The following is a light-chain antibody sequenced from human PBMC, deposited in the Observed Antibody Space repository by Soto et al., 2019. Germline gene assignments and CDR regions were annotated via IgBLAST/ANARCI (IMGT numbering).Light chain of an antibody. V-gene: IGLV2-23*02. CDR1: SSDIGSYHL. CDR2: KVS. Sequence: QSALTQPASASGSPGQSITISCTGTSSDIGSYHLVSWYQHHSGKAPKLIIYKVSQWPSGVSDRFSASKSGSTASLTISGLQAEDEADYYCCSYAGSNWGYVFGAGTKLTVL. CDR3: CSYAGSNWGYV. J-gene: IGLJ1*01.